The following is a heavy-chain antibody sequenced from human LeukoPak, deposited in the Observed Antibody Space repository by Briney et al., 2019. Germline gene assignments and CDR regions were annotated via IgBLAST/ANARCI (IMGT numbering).Heavy chain of an antibody. CDR3: AKRGLPGYGRDV. CDR1: GFTFSSYG. J-gene: IGHJ6*04. D-gene: IGHD3-10*01. V-gene: IGHV3-30*18. Sequence: GRSLRLSCAASGFTFSSYGMHWVRQAPGKGLEWVAVISYDGSNKYYADSVKGRFTISRDNSKNTLYLQMNSLRAEDTAVYYCAKRGLPGYGRDVWGKGPRVTVSS. CDR2: ISYDGSNK.